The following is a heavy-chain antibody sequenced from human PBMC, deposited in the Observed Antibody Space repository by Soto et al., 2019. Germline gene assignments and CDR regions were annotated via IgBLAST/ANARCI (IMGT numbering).Heavy chain of an antibody. D-gene: IGHD6-6*01. CDR1: GYTFTSYY. J-gene: IGHJ5*02. Sequence: QVQLVQSGAEVKKPGASVKVSCKASGYTFTSYYMHWVRQAPGQGLEWMGIINPSGGSTSYAQKFQGGVTLTRDTSTITVYMELSSLRSEDTAVYYCARDHGSSKVGARWFDPWGQGTLVTVSS. V-gene: IGHV1-46*01. CDR3: ARDHGSSKVGARWFDP. CDR2: INPSGGST.